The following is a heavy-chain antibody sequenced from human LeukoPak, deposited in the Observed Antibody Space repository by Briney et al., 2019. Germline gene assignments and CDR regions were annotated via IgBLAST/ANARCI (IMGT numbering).Heavy chain of an antibody. CDR2: INHSGST. V-gene: IGHV4-34*01. CDR1: GGSFSGYY. J-gene: IGHJ6*02. D-gene: IGHD3-16*01. CDR3: VAKGVYDYYYYGMDV. Sequence: SETLSLTCALYGGSFSGYYWSWIREPPGKGLEWIGEINHSGSTNYNPSLKSRVTISVDTSKNQFSLKLSSVTAADTAVYYCVAKGVYDYYYYGMDVWGQGTTVTVSS.